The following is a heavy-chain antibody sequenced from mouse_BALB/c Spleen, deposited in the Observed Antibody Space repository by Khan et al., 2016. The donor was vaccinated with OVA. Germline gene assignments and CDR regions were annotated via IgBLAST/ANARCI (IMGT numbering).Heavy chain of an antibody. Sequence: QVRLQQSRAELARPGASVKMSCKASGYTFTSYTIHWVRQRPGQAPEWIGHINPSNDYTNYNQNFKDKATLIVDKSSTTAYMQLSSLTSEDSAVYYSVREGAYHRSDGWFAYWGQGTLVTVSA. CDR2: INPSNDYT. V-gene: IGHV1-4*01. D-gene: IGHD2-14*01. J-gene: IGHJ3*01. CDR3: VREGAYHRSDGWFAY. CDR1: GYTFTSYT.